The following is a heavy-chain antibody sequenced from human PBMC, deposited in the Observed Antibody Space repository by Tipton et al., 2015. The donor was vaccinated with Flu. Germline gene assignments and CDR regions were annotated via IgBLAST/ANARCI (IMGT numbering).Heavy chain of an antibody. Sequence: SLRLSCAASGFTFSSYWMSWVRQAPGKGLEWVANIKQDGSEKYYVDSVKGRFTISRDNAENSLYLQMNSLRAEDTAVYYCAREGEGVVISDYFDYWGQGTLVTVSS. CDR1: GFTFSSYW. CDR2: IKQDGSEK. V-gene: IGHV3-7*01. J-gene: IGHJ4*02. CDR3: AREGEGVVISDYFDY. D-gene: IGHD3-22*01.